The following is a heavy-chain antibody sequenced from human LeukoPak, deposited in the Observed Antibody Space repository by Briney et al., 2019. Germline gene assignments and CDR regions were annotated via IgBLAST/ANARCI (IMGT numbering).Heavy chain of an antibody. CDR3: ARLGSADSSSPDAFDI. Sequence: GESLKISCKGSGYSFTSYWIGWVRQMPGKGLEWMGIICPGDSDTRYSPSFQGQVTISADKSISTAYLQWSSLKASDTAMYYCARLGSADSSSPDAFDIWGQGTMVTVSS. CDR2: ICPGDSDT. D-gene: IGHD6-6*01. V-gene: IGHV5-51*01. J-gene: IGHJ3*02. CDR1: GYSFTSYW.